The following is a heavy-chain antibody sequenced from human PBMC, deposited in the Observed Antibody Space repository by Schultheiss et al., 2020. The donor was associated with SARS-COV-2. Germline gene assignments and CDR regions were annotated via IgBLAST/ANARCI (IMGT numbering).Heavy chain of an antibody. CDR3: ARRVWYYGSGSPWYYYYMDV. CDR1: GFTFNNYA. V-gene: IGHV3-30*03. D-gene: IGHD3-10*01. CDR2: ISYDGTDK. Sequence: GESLKISCAASGFTFNNYAMTWVRQAPGRGLEWVAVISYDGTDKYYTDSVKGRFTISRDKSKNTLYLQMNSLRDEDTAVYYCARRVWYYGSGSPWYYYYMDVWGKGTTVTVSS. J-gene: IGHJ6*03.